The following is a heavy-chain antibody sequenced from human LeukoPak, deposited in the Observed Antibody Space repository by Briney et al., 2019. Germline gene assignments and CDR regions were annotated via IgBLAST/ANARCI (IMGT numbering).Heavy chain of an antibody. D-gene: IGHD3-22*01. CDR3: AKGYYYDSSGHDY. V-gene: IGHV3-23*01. J-gene: IGHJ4*02. CDR2: ISGSGGST. Sequence: GGSLRLSCAASGFTFSSYAMRWVRQAPGKGLEWVSAISGSGGSTYYADSVKGRFTISRDNSKNTLYLQMNSLRAEDTAVYYCAKGYYYDSSGHDYWGQGTLVTVSS. CDR1: GFTFSSYA.